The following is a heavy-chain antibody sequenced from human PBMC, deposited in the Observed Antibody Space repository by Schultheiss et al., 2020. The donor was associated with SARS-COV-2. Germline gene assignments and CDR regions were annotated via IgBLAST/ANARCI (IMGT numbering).Heavy chain of an antibody. V-gene: IGHV3-7*03. CDR1: GFTFSSYW. J-gene: IGHJ5*02. CDR2: IKQDGSEK. CDR3: ARQFGDFVSNWFDP. D-gene: IGHD2-21*02. Sequence: GESLKISCAASGFTFSSYWMSWVRQAPGKGLEWVANIKQDGSEKYYVDSVKGRFTISRDNAKNSLYLQMNSLRAEDTAVYYCARQFGDFVSNWFDPWGQGTLVTVSS.